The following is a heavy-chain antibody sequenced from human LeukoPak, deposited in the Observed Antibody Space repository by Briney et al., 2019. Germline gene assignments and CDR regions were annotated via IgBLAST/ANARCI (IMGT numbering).Heavy chain of an antibody. CDR1: AFTISSYW. CDR3: ARNSGSSFRFRYYYYGMDV. D-gene: IGHD1-26*01. CDR2: IKQVVSEK. J-gene: IGHJ6*02. V-gene: IGHV3-7*01. Sequence: PGGSLRLSCVASAFTISSYWMSWVRQAPGKWLEWVANIKQVVSEKYYVDSVKGRFTISRDNAKNSLYLQRNSLRAEDTAVYNCARNSGSSFRFRYYYYGMDVWGQGTTVTVSS.